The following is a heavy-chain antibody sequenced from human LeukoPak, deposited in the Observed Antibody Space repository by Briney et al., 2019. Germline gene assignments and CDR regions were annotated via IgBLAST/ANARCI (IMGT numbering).Heavy chain of an antibody. CDR2: ISGDGGST. J-gene: IGHJ4*02. CDR1: GFTFSSYA. V-gene: IGHV3-23*01. D-gene: IGHD6-13*01. CDR3: AKDRGYSTSWYSDY. Sequence: SGGSLRLSCAASGFTFSSYAMSWVRQAPGKGLEWVSSISGDGGSTYYADSVKGRFTISRDNSKNTLYLRMNSLRAEDTALYYCAKDRGYSTSWYSDYWGQGNLVTLSS.